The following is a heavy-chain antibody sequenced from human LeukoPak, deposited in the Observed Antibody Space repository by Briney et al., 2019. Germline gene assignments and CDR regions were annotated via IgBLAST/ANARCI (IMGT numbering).Heavy chain of an antibody. CDR2: IRYDESNK. V-gene: IGHV3-30*02. Sequence: PGGSLRRSCAASGFTLSSYGMHWVRQAPGKGLEWVAFIRYDESNKYYADSVKGRFTISRDNSRNTLYLQMTSLRAEDTAVYYCAKAQKMATWTYAFDIWGQGTMVTVSS. J-gene: IGHJ3*02. D-gene: IGHD5-24*01. CDR3: AKAQKMATWTYAFDI. CDR1: GFTLSSYG.